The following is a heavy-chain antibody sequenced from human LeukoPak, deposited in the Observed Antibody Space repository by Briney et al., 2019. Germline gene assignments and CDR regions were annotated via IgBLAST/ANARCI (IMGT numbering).Heavy chain of an antibody. V-gene: IGHV4-39*01. CDR2: IYYSGST. Sequence: PSETLSLPCTVSVGSISSSSYYWGWIRQPPGKGLEWIGSIYYSGSTYYNPSLKSRVTISVDTSKNQFSLKLSSVTAADTAVYYCARQDYYYDSSGYFPGDPWGQGTLVTVSS. J-gene: IGHJ5*02. D-gene: IGHD3-22*01. CDR3: ARQDYYYDSSGYFPGDP. CDR1: VGSISSSSYY.